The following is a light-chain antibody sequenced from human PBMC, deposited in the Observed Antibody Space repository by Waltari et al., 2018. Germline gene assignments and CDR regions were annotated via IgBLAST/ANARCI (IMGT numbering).Light chain of an antibody. J-gene: IGLJ2*01. CDR2: YRSESSN. CDR1: RDIDVATYK. Sequence: QAALTQPASLSASPGASVRPTCTLRRDIDVATYKIYCYQQRPGSPPQFLLKYRSESSNQQGSGVPSRFSGAKDTSANAGILLISGLQSEDEADYYCMILHNNAVVFGGGTKLSVL. CDR3: MILHNNAVV. V-gene: IGLV5-45*01.